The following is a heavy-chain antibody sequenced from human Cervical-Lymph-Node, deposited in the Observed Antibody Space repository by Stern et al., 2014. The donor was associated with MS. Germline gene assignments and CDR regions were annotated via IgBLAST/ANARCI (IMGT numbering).Heavy chain of an antibody. Sequence: QLQLQESGPGLVKPSGTLSLTCAVSGGSISSSNWWSWVRQPPGKGLQWIGEIYHSGSTNYNPSLKSRVTISVDKSKNKFSLKLSSVTAADTAVYYCARLGTYYYDSSALDYWGQGTLVTVSS. CDR2: IYHSGST. J-gene: IGHJ4*02. V-gene: IGHV4-4*02. CDR1: GGSISSSNW. D-gene: IGHD3-22*01. CDR3: ARLGTYYYDSSALDY.